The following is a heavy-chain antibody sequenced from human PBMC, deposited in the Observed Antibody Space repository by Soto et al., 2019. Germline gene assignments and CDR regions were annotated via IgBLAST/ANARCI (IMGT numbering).Heavy chain of an antibody. J-gene: IGHJ5*02. CDR1: GGTFSSYA. CDR3: ARVAGHDSSGYYDAWFDP. D-gene: IGHD3-22*01. CDR2: IIPIFGTA. V-gene: IGHV1-69*12. Sequence: QVQLVQSGAEVKKPGSSVKVSCKASGGTFSSYAISWVRQAPGQGLEWMGGIIPIFGTANYAQKFQGRVTNTADESTSTAYMELSSLRSEDTAVYYCARVAGHDSSGYYDAWFDPWGQGTLVTVSS.